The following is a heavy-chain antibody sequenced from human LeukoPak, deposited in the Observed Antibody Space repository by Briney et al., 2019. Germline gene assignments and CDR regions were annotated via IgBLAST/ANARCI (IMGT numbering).Heavy chain of an antibody. CDR1: GGSFSGYY. CDR3: ARQSRLRWLDYYMDG. Sequence: SSETLSLTCAVYGGSFSGYYWSWIRQPPGKGLEWIGYIYYSGSTNYNPSLKSRVTISVDTSKNQFSLKLSSVTAADTAVYYCARQSRLRWLDYYMDGWGKGTTVTVSS. D-gene: IGHD3-22*01. V-gene: IGHV4-59*01. J-gene: IGHJ6*03. CDR2: IYYSGST.